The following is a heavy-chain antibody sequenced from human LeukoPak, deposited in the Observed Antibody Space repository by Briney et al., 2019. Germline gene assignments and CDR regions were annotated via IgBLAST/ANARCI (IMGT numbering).Heavy chain of an antibody. CDR2: ISSSGSTI. D-gene: IGHD3-22*01. Sequence: GGSLRLSCAASGFTFSSYEMNWVRQAPGKGLEWVSYISSSGSTIYYADSVKGRFTISRDNAKNSLYLQMNSLRAEDTAVYYCARGVGNYRYYFDYWGQGTLVTVSS. J-gene: IGHJ4*02. V-gene: IGHV3-48*03. CDR1: GFTFSSYE. CDR3: ARGVGNYRYYFDY.